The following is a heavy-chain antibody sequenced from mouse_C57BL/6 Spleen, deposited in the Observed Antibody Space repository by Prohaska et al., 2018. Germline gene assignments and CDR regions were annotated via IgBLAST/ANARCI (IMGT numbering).Heavy chain of an antibody. CDR2: IWSDGST. Sequence: QVQLKESGPGLVAPSQSLSITCTVSGFSLTSYGVHWVRQPPGKGLEWLVVIWSDGSTTYNSALKSRLSMSKDNSKSQVFLKMNSLQTDDTAMYYCARHYYGSSYWYFDVWGTGTTVTVSS. D-gene: IGHD1-1*01. CDR3: ARHYYGSSYWYFDV. J-gene: IGHJ1*03. V-gene: IGHV2-6-1*01. CDR1: GFSLTSYG.